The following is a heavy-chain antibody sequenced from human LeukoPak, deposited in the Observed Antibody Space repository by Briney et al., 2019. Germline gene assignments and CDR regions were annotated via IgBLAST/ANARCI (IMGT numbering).Heavy chain of an antibody. CDR1: GFTFSSYS. CDR2: ISSSSSYI. J-gene: IGHJ4*02. V-gene: IGHV3-21*01. Sequence: TGGSLRLSCAASGFTFSSYSMNWVRQAPGKGLEWVSSISSSSSYIYYADSVKGRFTISRDNAKNSLYLQMNSLRAEDTAVYYCAREFGTAMVTAKGYWGQGTLVTVSS. D-gene: IGHD5-18*01. CDR3: AREFGTAMVTAKGY.